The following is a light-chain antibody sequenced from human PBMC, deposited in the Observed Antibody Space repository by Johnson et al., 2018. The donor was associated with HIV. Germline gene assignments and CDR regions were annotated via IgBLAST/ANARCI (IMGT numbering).Light chain of an antibody. Sequence: QSVLTQPPSVSAAPGQRVNISCSGNSSNIENYFVSWYQQLPGAAPRLLIYEDNKRPSGFPDRFSGSKSGASATLGITGLQTGDEADYYCGTWDSSLTSYVFGSWTKCTVL. V-gene: IGLV1-51*02. J-gene: IGLJ1*01. CDR1: SSNIENYF. CDR3: GTWDSSLTSYV. CDR2: EDN.